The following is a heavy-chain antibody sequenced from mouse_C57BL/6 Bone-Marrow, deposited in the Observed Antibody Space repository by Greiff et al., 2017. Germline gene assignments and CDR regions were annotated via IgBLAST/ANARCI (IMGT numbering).Heavy chain of an antibody. Sequence: EVKLVESGPGLVKPSQSLSLTCSVTGYSITSGYYWNWIRQFPGNKLEWMGYISYDGSNNYNPSLKNRISITRDTSKNQFFLKLNSVTTEDTATYYCALIYYDYFDYWGQGTTLTVSS. V-gene: IGHV3-6*01. D-gene: IGHD2-4*01. CDR3: ALIYYDYFDY. J-gene: IGHJ2*01. CDR1: GYSITSGYY. CDR2: ISYDGSN.